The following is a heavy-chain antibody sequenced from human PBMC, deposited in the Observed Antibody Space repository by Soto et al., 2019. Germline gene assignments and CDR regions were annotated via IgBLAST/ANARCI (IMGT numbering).Heavy chain of an antibody. J-gene: IGHJ4*02. V-gene: IGHV3-64*04. Sequence: GWALSLCCSASGFTFSSCAMHWVRLAPGKGLEYVSAINVNGDNTYYADSVKGRFTISRDNAKNSLYLQMNSPTAEYPARYYSTPTQTGGAPFEDWGQGTLDTVA. CDR2: INVNGDNT. D-gene: IGHD2-8*02. CDR3: TPTQTGGAPFED. CDR1: GFTFSSCA.